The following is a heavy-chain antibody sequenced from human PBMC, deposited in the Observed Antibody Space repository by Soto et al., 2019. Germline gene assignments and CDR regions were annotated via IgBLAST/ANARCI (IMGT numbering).Heavy chain of an antibody. CDR3: AKNEEIEMATITNY. Sequence: PVGYLRLSCAAFGFTFSSYAMSWVRQAPGKGLEWVSAISGSGGSTYYADSVKGRFTISRDNSKNTLYLQMNSLRAEDTAVYYCAKNEEIEMATITNYWGQGTLVTVSS. V-gene: IGHV3-23*01. CDR2: ISGSGGST. J-gene: IGHJ4*02. D-gene: IGHD5-12*01. CDR1: GFTFSSYA.